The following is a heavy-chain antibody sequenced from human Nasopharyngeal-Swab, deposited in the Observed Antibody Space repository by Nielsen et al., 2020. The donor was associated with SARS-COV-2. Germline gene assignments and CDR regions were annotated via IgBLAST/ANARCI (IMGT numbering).Heavy chain of an antibody. V-gene: IGHV3-30-3*01. D-gene: IGHD5-18*01. CDR2: ISYDGSNK. Sequence: GGSLRLSCAASGFTFSSYAMHWVRQAPGKGLEWVAVISYDGSNKYYADSVKGRFTISRDNSKNTLYLQMNSLRAEDTAVYYCARGGEWIQLWLPNFDYWGQGTLVTVPS. CDR1: GFTFSSYA. CDR3: ARGGEWIQLWLPNFDY. J-gene: IGHJ4*02.